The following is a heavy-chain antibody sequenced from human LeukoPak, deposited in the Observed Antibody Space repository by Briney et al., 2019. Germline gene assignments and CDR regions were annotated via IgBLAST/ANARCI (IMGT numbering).Heavy chain of an antibody. CDR1: GGFLSNYY. Sequence: SETLSLTCTVSGGFLSNYYWSWIRQPPGKGLEWIGHIYDSGSTTYNPSLKSRVTMSVDTTKNQFSLRLSSVTAADTAVYYCARGRIGGPKAPFDYWGQGTLVTVSS. D-gene: IGHD3-16*01. J-gene: IGHJ4*02. CDR3: ARGRIGGPKAPFDY. CDR2: IYDSGST. V-gene: IGHV4-59*01.